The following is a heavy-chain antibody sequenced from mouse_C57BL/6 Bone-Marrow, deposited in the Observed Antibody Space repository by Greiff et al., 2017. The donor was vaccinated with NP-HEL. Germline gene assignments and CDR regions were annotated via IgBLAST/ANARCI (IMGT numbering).Heavy chain of an antibody. CDR1: GFTFSDYG. Sequence: EVQRVESGGGLVQPGGSLKLSCAASGFTFSDYGMAWVRQAPRKGPEWVAFISNLAYSIYYADTVTGRFTISRENAKNTLYLEMSSLRSEDTAMYYCARPVDSSGYVPFAYWGQGTLVTVSA. CDR2: ISNLAYSI. D-gene: IGHD3-2*02. J-gene: IGHJ3*01. V-gene: IGHV5-15*01. CDR3: ARPVDSSGYVPFAY.